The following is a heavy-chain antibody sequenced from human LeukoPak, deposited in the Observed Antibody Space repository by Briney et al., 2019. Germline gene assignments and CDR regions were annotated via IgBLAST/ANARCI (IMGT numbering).Heavy chain of an antibody. CDR1: GGSISSSNW. CDR3: ASDSSGYYYFDY. D-gene: IGHD3-22*01. J-gene: IGHJ4*02. Sequence: PSETLSLTCAVSGGSISSSNWWSWVRQPPGKGLEWIGEIYHSGSTNYNPSLKSRVTISVDKSKNQFSLKLSSVTAADTAVYYCASDSSGYYYFDYWGQGTLVTVSS. CDR2: IYHSGST. V-gene: IGHV4-4*02.